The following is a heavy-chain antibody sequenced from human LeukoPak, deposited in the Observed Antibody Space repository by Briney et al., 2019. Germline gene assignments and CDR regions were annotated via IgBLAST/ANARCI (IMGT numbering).Heavy chain of an antibody. J-gene: IGHJ6*02. CDR2: ISSSSSCI. CDR1: GFTFSSYS. V-gene: IGHV3-21*01. Sequence: PGGSLRLSCAASGFTFSSYSMNWVRQAPGKGLEWVSSISSSSSCIYYADSVKGRFTISRDNAKNSLYLQMNSLRAEDTAVYYCAREGCSSTSCHYYYYGMDVWGQGTTVTVSS. D-gene: IGHD2-2*01. CDR3: AREGCSSTSCHYYYYGMDV.